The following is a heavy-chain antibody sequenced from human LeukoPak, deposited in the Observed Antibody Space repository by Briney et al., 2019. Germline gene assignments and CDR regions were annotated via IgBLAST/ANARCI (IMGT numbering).Heavy chain of an antibody. D-gene: IGHD3-3*01. J-gene: IGHJ4*02. V-gene: IGHV4-38-2*02. CDR2: IYHSGST. CDR3: ARSGDFWSGYPYFDY. CDR1: GYSISSGYY. Sequence: SETLSFTCTVSGYSISSGYYWGWIRQPPGKGLEWIGSIYHSGSTYYNPSLKSRVTISVDTSKNQFSLKLSSVTAADTAVYYCARSGDFWSGYPYFDYWGQGTLVTVSS.